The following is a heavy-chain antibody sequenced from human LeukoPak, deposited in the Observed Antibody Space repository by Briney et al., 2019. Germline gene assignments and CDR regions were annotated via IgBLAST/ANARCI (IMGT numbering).Heavy chain of an antibody. CDR1: GFTFSSYG. CDR3: ASGIAAAGHYYYGMDV. CDR2: ISYDGSNK. V-gene: IGHV3-30*03. J-gene: IGHJ6*02. D-gene: IGHD6-13*01. Sequence: GGSLRLSCAASGFTFSSYGMHWVRQAPGKALQWVAVISYDGSNKYYADSVKGRFTISRDNSKNTLYLQMNSLRAEDTAVYCCASGIAAAGHYYYGMDVWGQGTTVTVSS.